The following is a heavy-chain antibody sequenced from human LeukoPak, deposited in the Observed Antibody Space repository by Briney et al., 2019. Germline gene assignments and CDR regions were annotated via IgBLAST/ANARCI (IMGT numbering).Heavy chain of an antibody. J-gene: IGHJ4*02. Sequence: SETLSLTCTVSGGSISSGDYYWSWIRQPPGKGLEWIGYIYNSGSTYYNPSLKSRVTISVDTSKNQFSLKLSSVTAADTAVYYRARHCSSTSCHTIYWGQGTLVTVSS. CDR2: IYNSGST. CDR3: ARHCSSTSCHTIY. D-gene: IGHD2-2*01. V-gene: IGHV4-30-4*01. CDR1: GGSISSGDYY.